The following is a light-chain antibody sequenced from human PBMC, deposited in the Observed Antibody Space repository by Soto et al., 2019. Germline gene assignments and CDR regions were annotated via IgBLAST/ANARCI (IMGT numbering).Light chain of an antibody. V-gene: IGKV4-1*01. CDR3: QQYYSFPWT. Sequence: DIVMTQSPDSLAVSLGERATINCKSSQRVLHSSNNKNYLSWYQQKPGQPPKLLIYWASTRESGVPDRFSGSGSGKDFTLTISSLQAEDVAVYYCQQYYSFPWTFGQGTKVEVK. CDR1: QRVLHSSNNKNY. CDR2: WAS. J-gene: IGKJ1*01.